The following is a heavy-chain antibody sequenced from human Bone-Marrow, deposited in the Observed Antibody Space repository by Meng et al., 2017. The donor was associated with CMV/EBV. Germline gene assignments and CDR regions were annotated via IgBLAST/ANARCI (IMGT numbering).Heavy chain of an antibody. V-gene: IGHV3-15*01. CDR1: GFTFSNAW. Sequence: GGSLRLSCAASGFTFSNAWMSWVRQAPGKGLEWVGRIKSKTDGGTTDYAAPVKGRFTISRDDSKNTMYLQMNRLRPDDTAVYYCGKFDFWGQGTVVTVSS. J-gene: IGHJ4*02. CDR2: IKSKTDGGTT. CDR3: GKFDF.